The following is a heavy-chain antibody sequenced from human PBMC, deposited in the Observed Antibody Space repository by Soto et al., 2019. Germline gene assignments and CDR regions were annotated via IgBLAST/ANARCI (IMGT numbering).Heavy chain of an antibody. CDR1: GFTFSSYG. CDR3: AKVGEAAIDLVDYYGMDV. V-gene: IGHV3-30*18. Sequence: GGSLRLSCAASGFTFSSYGMHWVRQAPGKGLEWVAVISYDGSNKYYADSVKGRFTISRDNSKNTLYLQMNSLRAEDTAVYYCAKVGEAAIDLVDYYGMDVWGQGTTVTVSS. J-gene: IGHJ6*02. D-gene: IGHD2-2*01. CDR2: ISYDGSNK.